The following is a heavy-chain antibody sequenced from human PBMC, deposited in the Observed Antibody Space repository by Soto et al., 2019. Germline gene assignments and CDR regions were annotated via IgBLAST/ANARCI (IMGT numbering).Heavy chain of an antibody. J-gene: IGHJ6*02. D-gene: IGHD3-10*01. V-gene: IGHV3-23*01. CDR2: ISGSGRNT. CDR1: GFTFSNYA. Sequence: EVQMLESGGGLVHPGGSLRLSCAASGFTFSNYAMNWVRQAPGKGLEWVSCISGSGRNTNYADSVKGRLTISRDRSNNTLYLQMNSLRVDDTGVYYCAKDLNGSGSFTSYYHYGMDVWGQGTTVTVSS. CDR3: AKDLNGSGSFTSYYHYGMDV.